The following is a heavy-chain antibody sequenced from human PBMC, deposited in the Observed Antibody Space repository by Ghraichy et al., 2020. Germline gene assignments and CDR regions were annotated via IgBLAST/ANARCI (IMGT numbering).Heavy chain of an antibody. J-gene: IGHJ5*02. CDR1: GYTFTGYY. V-gene: IGHV1-2*02. CDR3: ARVGAPRYNWFDP. Sequence: ASVKVSCKASGYTFTGYYMHWVRQAPGQGLEGMGWINPNSGGTNYAQKFQGRVTMTRDTSISTAYMELSRLRSDDTAVYYCARVGAPRYNWFDPWGQGTLVTVSS. CDR2: INPNSGGT.